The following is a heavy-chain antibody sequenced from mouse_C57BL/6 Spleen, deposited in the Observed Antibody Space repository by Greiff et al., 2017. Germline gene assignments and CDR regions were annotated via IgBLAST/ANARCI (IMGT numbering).Heavy chain of an antibody. CDR3: ARWGLITTAVPEGDY. D-gene: IGHD1-1*01. J-gene: IGHJ2*01. V-gene: IGHV1-26*01. CDR1: GYTFTDYY. Sequence: EVQLQQSGPELVKPGASVKISCKASGYTFTDYYMNWVKQSHGKSLEWIGDINPNNGGTSYNQKFKGKATLTVDKSSSTAYMELRSLTSEDSAVYCCARWGLITTAVPEGDYWGQGTTLTVSA. CDR2: INPNNGGT.